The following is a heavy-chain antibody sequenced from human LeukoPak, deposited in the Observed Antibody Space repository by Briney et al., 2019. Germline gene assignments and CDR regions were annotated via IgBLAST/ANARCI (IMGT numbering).Heavy chain of an antibody. J-gene: IGHJ1*01. CDR2: IHYTGST. D-gene: IGHD2-15*01. CDR1: GGSISSYY. CDR3: AGTSSSYCSGGSCYGKFQT. Sequence: HPSETLSLTCTVSGGSISSYYWSWIRQPPGKGLEWIGYIHYTGSTNHNPSLKSRITISIDTSKNQFSLKLSSVTAADTAVYYCAGTSSSYCSGGSCYGKFQTWGQGTLVTVSS. V-gene: IGHV4-59*08.